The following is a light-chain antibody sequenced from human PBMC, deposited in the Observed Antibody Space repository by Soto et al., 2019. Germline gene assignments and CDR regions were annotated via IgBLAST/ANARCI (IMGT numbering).Light chain of an antibody. CDR1: QTVASN. CDR2: GAS. Sequence: EIVMTQSPATLSVSPGERATLACRASQTVASNVAWYQHKPGQAPRLLIHGASTRATGVPARFSGTGSGTAFTLTISRLQSDDFAVYYCQQYHNWPPQYTFGQGTKLQIK. V-gene: IGKV3-15*01. J-gene: IGKJ2*01. CDR3: QQYHNWPPQYT.